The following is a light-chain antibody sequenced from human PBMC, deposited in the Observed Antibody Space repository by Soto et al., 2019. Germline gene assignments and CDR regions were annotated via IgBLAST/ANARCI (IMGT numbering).Light chain of an antibody. CDR1: QSISSW. J-gene: IGKJ4*01. CDR2: DAS. V-gene: IGKV1-5*01. Sequence: STLSASVGDRVTITCRASQSISSWLAWYQQKPGKAPKLLIYDASSLESGVPSRFSGSGSGTEFTLTISSLQPDDFATYYCQQYNSCTLTFGGEFKMDI. CDR3: QQYNSCTLT.